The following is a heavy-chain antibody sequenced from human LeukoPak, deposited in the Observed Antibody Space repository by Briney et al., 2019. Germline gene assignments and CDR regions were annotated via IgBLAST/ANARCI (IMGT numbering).Heavy chain of an antibody. D-gene: IGHD3-10*01. Sequence: SVKVSCKASGGTFSSYAISWVRQAPGQGLEWMGRIIPILGIANYAQKFQGRVTITADKSTSTAYMELSSLRSEDTAVYYCARRGSMVRGGEGFDYWGQGTLVTVSS. V-gene: IGHV1-69*04. CDR3: ARRGSMVRGGEGFDY. CDR1: GGTFSSYA. CDR2: IIPILGIA. J-gene: IGHJ4*02.